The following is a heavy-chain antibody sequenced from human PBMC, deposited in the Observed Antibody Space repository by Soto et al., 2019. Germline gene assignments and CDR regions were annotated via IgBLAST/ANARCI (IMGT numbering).Heavy chain of an antibody. D-gene: IGHD3-16*01. CDR2: IFVNGNN. CDR3: ARSGGSYNFDS. Sequence: LVTISHPSTVARGSVGAFDGSWIRQPAGKGLEWIGRIFVNGNNNYNPSLRSRVTTSVDTSKGHFSLNLTSVTAADTAVYFCARSGGSYNFDSWGQGILVTSP. CDR1: RGSVGAFD. J-gene: IGHJ4*02. V-gene: IGHV4-4*07.